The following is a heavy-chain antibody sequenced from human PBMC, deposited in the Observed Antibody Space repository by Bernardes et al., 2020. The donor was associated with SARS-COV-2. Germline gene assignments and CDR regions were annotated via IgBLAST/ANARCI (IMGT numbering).Heavy chain of an antibody. CDR2: T. J-gene: IGHJ4*02. V-gene: IGHV1-2*02. CDR3: ARDGEFSTSGIEY. Sequence: TNYSQKFQDRITMTRDTSASTVYMELRRLRSDDTAVYFCARDGEFSTSGIEYWGQGPLVTVSS. D-gene: IGHD2-2*01.